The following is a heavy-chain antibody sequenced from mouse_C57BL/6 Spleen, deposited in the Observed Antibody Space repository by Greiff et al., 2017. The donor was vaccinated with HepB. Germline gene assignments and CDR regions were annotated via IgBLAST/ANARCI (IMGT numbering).Heavy chain of an antibody. Sequence: EVNLVESGGGLVQPKGSLKLSCAASGFSFNTYAMNWVRQAPGKGLEWVARIRSKSNNYATYYADSVKDRFTISRDDSESMLYLQMNNLKTEDTAMYYCVRHNGYSNYLDYWGQGTTLTVSS. V-gene: IGHV10-1*01. D-gene: IGHD2-5*01. J-gene: IGHJ2*01. CDR1: GFSFNTYA. CDR2: IRSKSNNYAT. CDR3: VRHNGYSNYLDY.